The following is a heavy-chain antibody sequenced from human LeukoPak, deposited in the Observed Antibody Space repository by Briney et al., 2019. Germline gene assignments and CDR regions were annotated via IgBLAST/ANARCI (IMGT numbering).Heavy chain of an antibody. Sequence: GGSLRLSCAVSGFIFSSSAMSWVRQAPGKGLEWVANIKEDGSAQYYADSVKGRFTISRDNTKNSLYLQMNSLTAEDTAMYYCAKDGDGYHNWGQGALVTVSS. CDR2: IKEDGSAQ. J-gene: IGHJ4*02. CDR1: GFIFSSSA. V-gene: IGHV3-7*01. D-gene: IGHD3-9*01. CDR3: AKDGDGYHN.